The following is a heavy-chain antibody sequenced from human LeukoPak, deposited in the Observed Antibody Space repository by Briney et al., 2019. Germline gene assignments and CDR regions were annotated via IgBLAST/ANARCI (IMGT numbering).Heavy chain of an antibody. CDR1: GFTFSSYA. CDR2: ISWNSGSI. J-gene: IGHJ4*02. Sequence: SGGSLRLSCAASGFTFSSYAMHWVRHAPGKGLEWVSGISWNSGSIGYADSVKGRFTISRDNAKTSLYLQMNSLRAEDTALYYCAKDLGPGSMATSPGFDYWGQGTLVTVSS. D-gene: IGHD5-24*01. V-gene: IGHV3-9*01. CDR3: AKDLGPGSMATSPGFDY.